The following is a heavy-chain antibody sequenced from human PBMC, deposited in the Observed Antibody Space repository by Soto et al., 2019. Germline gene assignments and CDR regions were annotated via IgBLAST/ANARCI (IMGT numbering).Heavy chain of an antibody. CDR1: GDSISRYY. Sequence: QVQLQESGPGLVKPSETLSLTCTVSGDSISRYYWNWIRQPPGKGLEWIGYIYYSGSTNYNPSLKSRVTISVDTSKNQFSLKLSSVTAADTAVYYCARDPGSGSYYGWFDPWGQGTLVTVSS. D-gene: IGHD3-10*01. V-gene: IGHV4-59*01. CDR3: ARDPGSGSYYGWFDP. J-gene: IGHJ5*02. CDR2: IYYSGST.